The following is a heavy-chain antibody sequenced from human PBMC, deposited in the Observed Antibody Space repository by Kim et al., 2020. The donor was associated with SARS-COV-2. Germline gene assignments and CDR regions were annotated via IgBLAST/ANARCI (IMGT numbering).Heavy chain of an antibody. CDR2: IKQHGSEI. CDR1: GFTFSNYW. CDR3: ARSNAMDV. J-gene: IGHJ6*02. Sequence: GGSLRLSCAASGFTFSNYWMTWVRQAPGKGLELVANIKQHGSEIYYVDSVKGRFTISRDDAKNSLYLQMNSLRAEDTALYYCARSNAMDVWGQGTTVTVSS. V-gene: IGHV3-7*03.